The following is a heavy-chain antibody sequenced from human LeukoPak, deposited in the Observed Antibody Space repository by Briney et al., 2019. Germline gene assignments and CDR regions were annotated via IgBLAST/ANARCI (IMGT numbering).Heavy chain of an antibody. CDR1: GFTFSSYW. D-gene: IGHD2-2*01. CDR2: IKQDGSEK. Sequence: GGSLRLSCAASGFTFSSYWMSWVRQAPGKGLEWVANIKQDGSEKYYVDSVKGRFTISRDNAKNSLYLQMNSLRAEDTAVYYCARDETGYCSTTSCYAPNWFDPWGQGTLVTVSS. V-gene: IGHV3-7*01. CDR3: ARDETGYCSTTSCYAPNWFDP. J-gene: IGHJ5*02.